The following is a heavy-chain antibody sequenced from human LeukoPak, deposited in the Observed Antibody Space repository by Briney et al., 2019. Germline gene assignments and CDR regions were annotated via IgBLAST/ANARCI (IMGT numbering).Heavy chain of an antibody. D-gene: IGHD2-15*01. Sequence: PGGSLRLSCAASGFTFSSNYMSWVRLAPGKGLEWGSVIYSGGSTYYADYVKGRFTISRDNSKNTLYLQMNSLRAEDTAVYYCARLQVVAATAIDYWGQGTLVTVSS. J-gene: IGHJ4*02. CDR1: GFTFSSNY. V-gene: IGHV3-53*01. CDR2: IYSGGST. CDR3: ARLQVVAATAIDY.